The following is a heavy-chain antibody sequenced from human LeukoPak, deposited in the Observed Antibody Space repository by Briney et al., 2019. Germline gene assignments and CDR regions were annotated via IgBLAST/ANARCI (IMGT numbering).Heavy chain of an antibody. CDR3: ARELPPRGGRSGWYETNDY. Sequence: PGGSLRLSCAASGSTFNSNVMSWVRQAPGKGLAWVSSISGSGGSTYYADSVKGRFTISRDNSKNALFLQMNSLRADDTAVYYCARELPPRGGRSGWYETNDYWGQGTLVTVSS. D-gene: IGHD6-19*01. CDR1: GSTFNSNV. J-gene: IGHJ4*02. CDR2: ISGSGGST. V-gene: IGHV3-23*01.